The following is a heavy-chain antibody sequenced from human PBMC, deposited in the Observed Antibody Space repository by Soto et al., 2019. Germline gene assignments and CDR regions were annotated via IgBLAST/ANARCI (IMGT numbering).Heavy chain of an antibody. CDR3: ARAKGIDQFDY. V-gene: IGHV4-39*07. J-gene: IGHJ4*02. CDR1: GGSISSSSYY. Sequence: PSETLSLTCTVSGGSISSSSYYWGWIRQPPGKGLEWIGSIYYSGSTYYNPSLKSRVTISVDTSKNQFSLKLSSVTAADTAVYYCARAKGIDQFDYWGQGTLVTVLL. CDR2: IYYSGST.